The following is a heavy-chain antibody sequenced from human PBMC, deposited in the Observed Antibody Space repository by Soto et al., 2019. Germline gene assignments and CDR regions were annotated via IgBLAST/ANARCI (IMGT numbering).Heavy chain of an antibody. CDR3: ATPNVVRVLDAFDI. D-gene: IGHD3-10*01. CDR1: GYTLTELS. V-gene: IGHV1-24*01. CDR2: FDPEDGET. Sequence: ASVKVSCKVSGYTLTELSMHWVRQAPGKGLEWMGGFDPEDGETIYAQKFQGRVTMTEDTSTDTAYMELSSLRSEDTAVYYCATPNVVRVLDAFDIWGQGKMVTVSS. J-gene: IGHJ3*02.